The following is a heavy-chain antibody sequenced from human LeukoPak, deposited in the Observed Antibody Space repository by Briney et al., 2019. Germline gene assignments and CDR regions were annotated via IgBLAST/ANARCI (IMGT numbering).Heavy chain of an antibody. Sequence: GGSLRLSCAASGFTFSSYGMHWVRQAPGKGLEWVAVIWCDGSNKYYADSVKGRFTISRDNSKNTLYLQTNSLRAEDTAVYYCARAWVTTEYYFDYWGQGTLVTVSS. CDR3: ARAWVTTEYYFDY. CDR2: IWCDGSNK. CDR1: GFTFSSYG. J-gene: IGHJ4*02. D-gene: IGHD4-17*01. V-gene: IGHV3-33*01.